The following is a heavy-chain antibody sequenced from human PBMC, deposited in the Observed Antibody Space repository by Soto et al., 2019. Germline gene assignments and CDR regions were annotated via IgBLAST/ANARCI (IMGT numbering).Heavy chain of an antibody. V-gene: IGHV4-31*03. CDR3: ARAYDSSGYYFFGYFDL. J-gene: IGHJ2*01. CDR1: GGSISSGGYY. Sequence: QVQLQESGPGLVKPSQTLSLTCTVSGGSISSGGYYWSWIRQHPGKGLEWIGYIYYSGSTYYNPSLKSRVTISVXXSXNXXSLKLSSVTAADTAVYYCARAYDSSGYYFFGYFDLWGRGTLVTVSS. CDR2: IYYSGST. D-gene: IGHD3-22*01.